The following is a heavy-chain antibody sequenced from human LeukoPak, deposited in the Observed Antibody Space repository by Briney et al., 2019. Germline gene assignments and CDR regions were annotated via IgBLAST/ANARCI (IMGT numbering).Heavy chain of an antibody. CDR1: GLTFSSYS. Sequence: PGGSLRLSCAASGLTFSSYSMNWVRQAPGKGLEWVSYISSSSSIISHADSVKGRFTISRDNAKNSLYLQMNSLRDEDTAVYYCARTVIAVAANWFDPWGQGTLVTVSS. J-gene: IGHJ5*02. CDR2: ISSSSSII. CDR3: ARTVIAVAANWFDP. D-gene: IGHD6-19*01. V-gene: IGHV3-48*02.